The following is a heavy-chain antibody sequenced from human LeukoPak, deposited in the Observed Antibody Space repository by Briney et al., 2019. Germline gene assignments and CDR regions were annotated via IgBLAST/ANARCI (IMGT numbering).Heavy chain of an antibody. D-gene: IGHD3-22*01. CDR3: ARVSQRYYDSGNWFDP. CDR1: GYTFTGYY. CDR2: INPNSGGT. V-gene: IGHV1-2*06. Sequence: ASVKVSCKASGYTFTGYYMHWVRQAPGQGLEWMGRINPNSGGTNYAQKFQGRVTITADESTSTAYMELSSLRSEDTAVYYCARVSQRYYDSGNWFDPWGQGTLVTVSS. J-gene: IGHJ5*02.